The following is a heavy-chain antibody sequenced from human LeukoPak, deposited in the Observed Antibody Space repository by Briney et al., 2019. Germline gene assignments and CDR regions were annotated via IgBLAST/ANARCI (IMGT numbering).Heavy chain of an antibody. CDR1: GGSISSSSYY. CDR2: IYYSGST. J-gene: IGHJ3*02. Sequence: SETLSLTCTVSGGSISSSSYYWGWIRQPPGKGLEWIGSIYYSGSTYYNPSLKSRVTISVDTSKNQFSLKLSSVTAADTAVYYCARAKAGYYDSSGYPNHDAFDIWGQGTMVTVSS. V-gene: IGHV4-39*07. CDR3: ARAKAGYYDSSGYPNHDAFDI. D-gene: IGHD3-22*01.